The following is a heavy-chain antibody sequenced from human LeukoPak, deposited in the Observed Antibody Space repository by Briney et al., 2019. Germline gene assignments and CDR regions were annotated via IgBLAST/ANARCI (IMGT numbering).Heavy chain of an antibody. J-gene: IGHJ4*02. Sequence: PSETLSLTCAVYGGSFSGYYWSWIRQPPGKGLEWIGEINHSGSTNYNPSLKSRVTISVDTSENQFSLKLNSVTAADTAVYYCARGGFYGSTNFDYWGQGTLVTVSS. D-gene: IGHD6-13*01. V-gene: IGHV4-34*01. CDR1: GGSFSGYY. CDR2: INHSGST. CDR3: ARGGFYGSTNFDY.